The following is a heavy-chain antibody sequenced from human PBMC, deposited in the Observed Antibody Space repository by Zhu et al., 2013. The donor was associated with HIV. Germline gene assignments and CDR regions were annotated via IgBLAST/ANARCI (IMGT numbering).Heavy chain of an antibody. CDR3: ARDSRWEDIVVVPAAMDAFDI. CDR1: GGTFSSYT. CDR2: IIPILGIA. D-gene: IGHD2-2*01. J-gene: IGHJ3*02. Sequence: QVQLVQSGAEVKKPGSSVKVSCKASGGTFSSYTISWVRQAPGQGLEWMGRIIPILGIANYAQKFQGRVTITADESTSTAYMELSSLRSEDTAVYYCARDSRWEDIVVVPAAMDAFDIWGQGTMVTVSS. V-gene: IGHV1-69*08.